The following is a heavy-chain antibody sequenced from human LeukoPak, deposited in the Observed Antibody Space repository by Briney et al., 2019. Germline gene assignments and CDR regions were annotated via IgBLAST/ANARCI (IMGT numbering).Heavy chain of an antibody. V-gene: IGHV4-59*01. CDR1: GGSISSYY. CDR2: IYSSGST. D-gene: IGHD3-3*01. Sequence: SETLSLTCSVSGGSISSYYWSCIRQPPGKGLEWIGNIYSSGSTNYNPSLKSRVTISVDTSKNQFSLKVSSVIATDTAVYYCARARSGLDYWGQGTLVTVSS. CDR3: ARARSGLDY. J-gene: IGHJ4*02.